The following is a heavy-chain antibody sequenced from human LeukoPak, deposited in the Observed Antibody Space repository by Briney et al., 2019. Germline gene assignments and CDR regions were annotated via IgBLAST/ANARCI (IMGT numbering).Heavy chain of an antibody. CDR3: ARGLGIGYYFDY. CDR1: GASVSSASY. CDR2: IYYSGST. V-gene: IGHV4-30-4*01. J-gene: IGHJ4*02. D-gene: IGHD7-27*01. Sequence: SETLSLTCTVSGASVSSASYWTWIRQPPGKGLEWIGYIYYSGSTYYNPSLKSRVTISVDTSKNQFSLKLSSVTAADTAVYYCARGLGIGYYFDYWGQGTLVTVSS.